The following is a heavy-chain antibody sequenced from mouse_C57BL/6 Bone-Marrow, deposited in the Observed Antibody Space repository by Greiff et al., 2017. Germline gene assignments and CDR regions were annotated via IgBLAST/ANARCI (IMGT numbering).Heavy chain of an antibody. CDR1: GFSLTSYG. Sequence: QVQLKQSGPGLVQPSQSLSITCTVSGFSLTSYGVHWVRQSPGKGLEWLGVIWSGGSTDYNAALISRLSIRKDNSKSQVFFKMTSLQADDTAIYYCARNRETTVVATRTSWYFDVWGTGTTVTVSS. J-gene: IGHJ1*03. V-gene: IGHV2-2*01. CDR2: IWSGGST. CDR3: ARNRETTVVATRTSWYFDV. D-gene: IGHD1-1*01.